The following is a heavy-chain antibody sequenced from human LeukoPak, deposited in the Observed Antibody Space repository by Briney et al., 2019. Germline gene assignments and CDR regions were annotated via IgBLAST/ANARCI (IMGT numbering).Heavy chain of an antibody. J-gene: IGHJ6*02. Sequence: GGSLRLSCAASGFTFSNYGMHWVRQAPGKGLEWVAVISYDESDKYYADSVKGRFTISRDNSKNTLYLQMNSLRPEDTAVYYCAKGVVAATNAAYYGMVVWGQGTRVTVSS. CDR1: GFTFSNYG. CDR2: ISYDESDK. CDR3: AKGVVAATNAAYYGMVV. V-gene: IGHV3-30*18. D-gene: IGHD2-15*01.